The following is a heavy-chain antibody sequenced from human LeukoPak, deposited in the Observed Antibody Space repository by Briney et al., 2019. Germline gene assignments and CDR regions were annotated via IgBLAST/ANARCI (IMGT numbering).Heavy chain of an antibody. D-gene: IGHD2/OR15-2a*01. V-gene: IGHV5-51*01. Sequence: GESLKISYKGSGYSFTSGYSFAVYWIGWVRQMPGKGLEWMGIVYPVYSDTRYSPSFQGQVTISVDTSISTAYLQWSSLKASDTAIYYCVRRGYCDGTGGCHSNPFDIWGQGTMVTVSS. CDR3: VRRGYCDGTGGCHSNPFDI. CDR1: GYSFTSGYSFAVYW. CDR2: VYPVYSDT. J-gene: IGHJ3*02.